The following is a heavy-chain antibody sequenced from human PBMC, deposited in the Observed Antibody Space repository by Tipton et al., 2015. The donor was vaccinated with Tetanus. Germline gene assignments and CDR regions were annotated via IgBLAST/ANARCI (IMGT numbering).Heavy chain of an antibody. Sequence: QSGAEVKEPGASVKVSCKASGYNFVNFGISWVRQAPGQGLEWMGWISAYNGKTKYAQRLQGRVTMTTDRSASTAYMDLRRLRSDDTAVYYCARVQEQRIYYYGMDVWGQGP. J-gene: IGHJ6*02. CDR1: GYNFVNFG. D-gene: IGHD6-25*01. CDR3: ARVQEQRIYYYGMDV. CDR2: ISAYNGKT. V-gene: IGHV1-18*01.